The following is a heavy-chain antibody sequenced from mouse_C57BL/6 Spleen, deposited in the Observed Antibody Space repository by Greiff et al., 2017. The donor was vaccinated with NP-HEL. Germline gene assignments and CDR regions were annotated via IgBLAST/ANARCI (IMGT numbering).Heavy chain of an antibody. D-gene: IGHD2-1*01. CDR3: ARALYGNLGY. V-gene: IGHV5-17*01. CDR2: ISSGSSTI. Sequence: EVQLVESGGGLVKPGGSLKLSCAASGFTFSDYGMHWVRQAPEKGLEWVAYISSGSSTIYYADTVKGRFTISRDNAKNTLFLQMTSLRSEDTAMYYCARALYGNLGYWGQGTTLTVSS. CDR1: GFTFSDYG. J-gene: IGHJ2*01.